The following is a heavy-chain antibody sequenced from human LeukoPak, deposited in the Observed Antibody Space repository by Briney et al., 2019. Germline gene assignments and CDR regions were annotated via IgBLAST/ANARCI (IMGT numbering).Heavy chain of an antibody. D-gene: IGHD3-10*01. CDR1: GYTLTELS. CDR2: FDPEDGET. V-gene: IGHV1-24*01. Sequence: ASVKVSYKVSGYTLTELSMHWVRQAPGKGLEWMGGFDPEDGETIYAQKFQGRVTMTEDTSTDTAYMELSSLRSEDTAVYYCATGGFGEESKYYYYGMDVWGQGTTVTVSS. J-gene: IGHJ6*02. CDR3: ATGGFGEESKYYYYGMDV.